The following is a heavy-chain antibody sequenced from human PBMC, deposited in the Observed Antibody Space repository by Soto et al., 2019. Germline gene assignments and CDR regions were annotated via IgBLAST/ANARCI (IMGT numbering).Heavy chain of an antibody. CDR1: GFTFSYYY. CDR3: ARDSAAGSNYYGLDV. J-gene: IGHJ6*02. Sequence: GGSLRLSCAASGFTFSYYYMSWIRQAPGKGLEWVSYISRSSTYTDYGDSVKGRFTISRDNAKNSLYLQMNSLRAEDTAVYYCARDSAAGSNYYGLDVWGQGTTVTVSS. D-gene: IGHD6-13*01. CDR2: ISRSSTYT. V-gene: IGHV3-11*06.